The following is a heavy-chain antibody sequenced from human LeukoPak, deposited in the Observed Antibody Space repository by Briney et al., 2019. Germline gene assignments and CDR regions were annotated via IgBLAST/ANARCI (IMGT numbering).Heavy chain of an antibody. CDR1: GYTFTSYD. CDR2: MNPNSGNT. J-gene: IGHJ6*02. D-gene: IGHD3-10*01. Sequence: ASVKVSCKASGYTFTSYDINWVRQATGQGLEWMGWMNPNSGNTGYAQKFQVRVTMTRNTSISTAYMELSSLRSEDTAVYYCARGSRSRTYYYYYGMDVWGQGTTVTVSS. CDR3: ARGSRSRTYYYYYGMDV. V-gene: IGHV1-8*01.